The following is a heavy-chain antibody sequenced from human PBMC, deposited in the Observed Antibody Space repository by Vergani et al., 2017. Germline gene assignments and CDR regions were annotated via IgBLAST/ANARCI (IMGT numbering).Heavy chain of an antibody. V-gene: IGHV4-30-4*01. Sequence: QVQLQESGPGLVKPSQTLSLTCTVSGGSISSGDYYWSWIRQPPGNGLEWIGYIYYSGSTYYNPSLKSRVTISVDTSKNQFSLKLSSVTAADTAVYYCTTGIAAAGTANGDYWGQGTLVTVSS. CDR2: IYYSGST. CDR3: TTGIAAAGTANGDY. CDR1: GGSISSGDYY. D-gene: IGHD6-13*01. J-gene: IGHJ4*02.